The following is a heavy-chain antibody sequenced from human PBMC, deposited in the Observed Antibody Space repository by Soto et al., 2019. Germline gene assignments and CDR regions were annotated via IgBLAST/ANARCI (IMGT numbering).Heavy chain of an antibody. D-gene: IGHD3-9*01. J-gene: IGHJ3*02. CDR2: IYPGDSDT. V-gene: IGHV5-51*01. CDR1: GYSFSTYW. CDR3: LWFSRDDAFDI. Sequence: PGESLKISCKGSGYSFSTYWIGWVRQMPGKGLEWMGIIYPGDSDTRYSPSFQGQVTISADKSISTAYLQWSSLKASDTAMYYCLWFSRDDAFDIWGQGTMVTVSS.